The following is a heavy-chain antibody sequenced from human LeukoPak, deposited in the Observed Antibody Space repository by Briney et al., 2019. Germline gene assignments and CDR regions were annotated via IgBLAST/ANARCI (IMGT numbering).Heavy chain of an antibody. J-gene: IGHJ6*03. CDR3: ARVSVQVPRYYYYYMDV. V-gene: IGHV4-38-2*02. CDR2: IYHSGST. Sequence: SETLSLTCTVSGYSISSGYYWGWIRQPPGKGLEWIGSIYHSGSTYYNPSLKSRVTISEDTSKNQFSLKLSSVTAADTAVYYCARVSVQVPRYYYYYMDVWGKGTTVTVSS. CDR1: GYSISSGYY.